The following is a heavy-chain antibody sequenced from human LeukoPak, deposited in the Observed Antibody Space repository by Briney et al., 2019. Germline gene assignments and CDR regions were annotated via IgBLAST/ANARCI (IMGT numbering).Heavy chain of an antibody. D-gene: IGHD1-1*01. J-gene: IGHJ4*02. Sequence: PSQTLSLTCTVSGGSISSGGYYWSWIRQHPGKGLEWIGYIYYSGSTYYNPSLKSRVTISVDTSKNQFSLKLSSVTAADTAVYYCAKFERGLERGQFDYWGQGTLVTVSS. CDR1: GGSISSGGYY. CDR2: IYYSGST. V-gene: IGHV4-31*03. CDR3: AKFERGLERGQFDY.